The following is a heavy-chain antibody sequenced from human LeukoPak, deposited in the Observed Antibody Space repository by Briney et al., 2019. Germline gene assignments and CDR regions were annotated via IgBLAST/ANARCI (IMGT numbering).Heavy chain of an antibody. Sequence: SQTLSLTSAISRDTASSNSAAWNWISQSPSRGLEWPVSTFYRSKWYYHYAVSVTSRISTSPDTLKNQFSIQLTAVTPCDTAVYYCARGFRAISGWSKYDSWGQGILVTVSS. D-gene: IGHD3-3*01. V-gene: IGHV6-1*01. CDR3: ARGFRAISGWSKYDS. J-gene: IGHJ5*02. CDR2: TFYRSKWYY. CDR1: RDTASSNSAA.